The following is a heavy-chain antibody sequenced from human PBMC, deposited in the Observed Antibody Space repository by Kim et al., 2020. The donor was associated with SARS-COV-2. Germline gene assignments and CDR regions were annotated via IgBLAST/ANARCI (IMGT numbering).Heavy chain of an antibody. Sequence: ASVKVSCKASGYTFTSYAMNWVRQAPGQGLEWMGWINTNTGNPTYAQGFTGRFVFSLDTSVSTAYLQISSLKAEDTAVYYCARDTTIVLKVPYLMYYYYGMDVWGQGTTVTVSS. D-gene: IGHD2-2*01. V-gene: IGHV7-4-1*02. J-gene: IGHJ6*02. CDR1: GYTFTSYA. CDR2: INTNTGNP. CDR3: ARDTTIVLKVPYLMYYYYGMDV.